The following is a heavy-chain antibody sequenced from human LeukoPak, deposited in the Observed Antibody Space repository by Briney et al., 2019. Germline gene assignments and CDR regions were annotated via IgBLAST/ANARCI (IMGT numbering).Heavy chain of an antibody. Sequence: PSETLSLTCTVSGGSISNYYWSWTRQPPGKGLEWFGSISYSGGTAYNPSLRSRVTISVDTSKNQFSLKLSSVTAADTAVYYCARGHRGPPGYWGQGTLVTVSS. CDR3: ARGHRGPPGY. D-gene: IGHD2-15*01. V-gene: IGHV4-39*01. CDR2: ISYSGGT. CDR1: GGSISNYY. J-gene: IGHJ4*02.